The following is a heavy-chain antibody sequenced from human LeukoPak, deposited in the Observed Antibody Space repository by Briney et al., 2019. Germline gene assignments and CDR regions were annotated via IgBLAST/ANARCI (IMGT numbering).Heavy chain of an antibody. Sequence: SETLSLTCTVSGGSISSYYWSWIRQPPGKGLEWIGYIYYRGSTNYNPSLKSRVTISVDTSKNQFSLKLSSVTAADTAVYYCARTAYYDSTGPKDAFDIWGQGTMVTVSS. CDR3: ARTAYYDSTGPKDAFDI. V-gene: IGHV4-59*12. CDR1: GGSISSYY. D-gene: IGHD3-22*01. J-gene: IGHJ3*02. CDR2: IYYRGST.